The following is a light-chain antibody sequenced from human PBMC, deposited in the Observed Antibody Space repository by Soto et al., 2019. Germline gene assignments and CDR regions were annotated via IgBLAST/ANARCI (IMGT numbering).Light chain of an antibody. V-gene: IGKV4-1*01. CDR3: QQYYSTPLT. J-gene: IGKJ4*01. Sequence: DIVMTQSPDSLAVSLGERATINCKSSQSVSFSSNNKNYLTWYQQKPGQPPKLLISWVSTRESGVPDRFSGSGSGTDFTLTITSLQAEDVAVYYCQQYYSTPLTFGGGTKVDIK. CDR1: QSVSFSSNNKNY. CDR2: WVS.